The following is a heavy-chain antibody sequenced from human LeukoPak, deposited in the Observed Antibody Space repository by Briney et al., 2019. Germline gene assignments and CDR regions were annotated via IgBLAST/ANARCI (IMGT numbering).Heavy chain of an antibody. D-gene: IGHD3-22*01. Sequence: SGGSLRLSCAVSGFTFSNYAMNWVRQAPGKGLEWVAVISYDGSNKYYADSVKGRFTISRDNSKNTLYLQMNSLRAEDTAVYYCARETMIVGSVMFDPWGQGTLVTVSS. J-gene: IGHJ5*02. V-gene: IGHV3-30*04. CDR3: ARETMIVGSVMFDP. CDR1: GFTFSNYA. CDR2: ISYDGSNK.